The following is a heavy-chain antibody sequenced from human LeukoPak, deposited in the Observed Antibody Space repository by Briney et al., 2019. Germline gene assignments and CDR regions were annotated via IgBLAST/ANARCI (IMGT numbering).Heavy chain of an antibody. Sequence: GGSLRLSCAASGFTFSSYSMNWVRQAPGKGLEWVSSISSSSSYIYYADSVKGRFTISRDNAKNSLYLQMNSLRAEDTAVYYCARVSATLPGEYFDYWGQGTLVTVSS. CDR1: GFTFSSYS. J-gene: IGHJ4*02. CDR2: ISSSSSYI. CDR3: ARVSATLPGEYFDY. V-gene: IGHV3-21*01. D-gene: IGHD1-26*01.